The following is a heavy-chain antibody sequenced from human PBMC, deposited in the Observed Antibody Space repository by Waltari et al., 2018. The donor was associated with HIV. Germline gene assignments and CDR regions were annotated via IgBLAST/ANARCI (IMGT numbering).Heavy chain of an antibody. V-gene: IGHV3-74*01. D-gene: IGHD3-22*01. Sequence: EVQLVESGGGLVQPGGPLRLSCAASGFTFSGYWMHWVRQVPGKGLEWILGMSTDGNSVRSADSVKGRFTISRDNTKNTLYLQMNSLRVEDTAVYYCARGSGYYYFDYWGQGTRVTVSS. CDR3: ARGSGYYYFDY. CDR2: MSTDGNSV. CDR1: GFTFSGYW. J-gene: IGHJ4*02.